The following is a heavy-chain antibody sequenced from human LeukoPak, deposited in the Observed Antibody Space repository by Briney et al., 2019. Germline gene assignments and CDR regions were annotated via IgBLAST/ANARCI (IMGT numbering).Heavy chain of an antibody. J-gene: IGHJ4*02. V-gene: IGHV1-18*01. CDR3: ARGNRDEQQLGY. Sequence: ASVKVSCKASGYTFTTHGITWVRQAPGQGLEWMGWISPDSGNTNYAQKLQGRVTMTTDTSTSTAYMELRSLRSDDTAVYYCARGNRDEQQLGYWGQGTLVTVSS. CDR2: ISPDSGNT. D-gene: IGHD6-13*01. CDR1: GYTFTTHG.